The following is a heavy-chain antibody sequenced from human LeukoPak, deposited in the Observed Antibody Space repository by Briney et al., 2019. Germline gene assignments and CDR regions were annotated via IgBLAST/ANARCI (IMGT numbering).Heavy chain of an antibody. J-gene: IGHJ6*02. Sequence: PGGSLRLSCAASGFMFSSYGMHWVRQAPGKGLEWVAVISYDGSNKYYADSVKGRFTISRDNSKNTLYLQMNSLRAEDTAVYYCARDVGFGVVSYYYGMDVWGQGTTVTVSS. CDR2: ISYDGSNK. D-gene: IGHD3-3*01. CDR3: ARDVGFGVVSYYYGMDV. CDR1: GFMFSSYG. V-gene: IGHV3-30*03.